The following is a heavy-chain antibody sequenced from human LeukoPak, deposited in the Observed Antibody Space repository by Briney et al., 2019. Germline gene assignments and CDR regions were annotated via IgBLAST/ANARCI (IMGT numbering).Heavy chain of an antibody. CDR3: ATSLRFLEWLPGYYYYMDV. D-gene: IGHD3-3*01. J-gene: IGHJ6*03. CDR2: ISSSSSYI. CDR1: GFTFSSYS. V-gene: IGHV3-21*01. Sequence: GGSLRLSCAASGFTFSSYSMNWVRQAPGKGLEWVSSISSSSSYIYYADSVKGRFTISRDNAKNSLYLQMNSLRAEDTAVYYCATSLRFLEWLPGYYYYMDVWGKGTTVTVSS.